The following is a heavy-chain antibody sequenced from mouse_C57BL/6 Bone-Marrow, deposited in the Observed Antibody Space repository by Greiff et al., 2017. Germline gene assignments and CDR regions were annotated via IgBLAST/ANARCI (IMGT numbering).Heavy chain of an antibody. CDR1: GYTFTNYW. D-gene: IGHD1-1*01. V-gene: IGHV1-63*01. J-gene: IGHJ1*03. CDR2: IYPGGGYT. Sequence: VQLQQSGAELVRPGTSVKMSCKASGYTFTNYWIGWAKQRPGHGLEWIGDIYPGGGYTNYNEKFKGKATLTADKSSSTAYMQFRSLTSEDAAIYYCARSGNWYFDVWGTGTMVTVSA. CDR3: ARSGNWYFDV.